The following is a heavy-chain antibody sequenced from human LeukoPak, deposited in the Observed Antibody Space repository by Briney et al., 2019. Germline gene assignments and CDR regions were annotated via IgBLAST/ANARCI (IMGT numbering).Heavy chain of an antibody. J-gene: IGHJ5*02. D-gene: IGHD2-15*01. CDR2: IAPGDSYT. CDR3: ARHDGYCSGGSCRNWFDP. V-gene: IGHV5-10-1*01. Sequence: KPGESLMISCKRSGYSFTSYWISWVRQLPGKGLEWMGRIAPGDSYTKYSPSFQGHVTISADKSITTAYLQWSSLKASDTAMYYCARHDGYCSGGSCRNWFDPWGQGTPVTVSS. CDR1: GYSFTSYW.